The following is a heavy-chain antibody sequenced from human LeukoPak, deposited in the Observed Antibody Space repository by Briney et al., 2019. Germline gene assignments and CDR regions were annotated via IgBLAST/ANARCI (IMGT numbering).Heavy chain of an antibody. CDR2: IYKSGIT. CDR3: TRGDYSSSYYMDL. V-gene: IGHV4-4*07. D-gene: IGHD3-16*01. Sequence: PSETLSLTCTVSGASITDYYWSWIRQPAGKGLEWIGRIYKSGITNYNPSLKSRVTMSVDTSKNQFSLELTSVTAADTAVYYCTRGDYSSSYYMDLWGKGTTVTISS. CDR1: GASITDYY. J-gene: IGHJ6*03.